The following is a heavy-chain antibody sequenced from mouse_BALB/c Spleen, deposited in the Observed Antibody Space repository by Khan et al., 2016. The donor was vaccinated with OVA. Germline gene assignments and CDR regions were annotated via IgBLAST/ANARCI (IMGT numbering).Heavy chain of an antibody. CDR1: GFSLTSYG. CDR3: AKDRGYYAVDY. V-gene: IGHV2-3*01. J-gene: IGHJ4*01. CDR2: IWGDGNT. Sequence: VQLKQSGPGLVAPSQSLSITCTVSGFSLTSYGVSWVRQPPGKGLEWLGVIWGDGNTNFHSALRSRLSISKDNSKSQVFLKLNSLQTDDTATYDCAKDRGYYAVDYWGQGTSVTVSS.